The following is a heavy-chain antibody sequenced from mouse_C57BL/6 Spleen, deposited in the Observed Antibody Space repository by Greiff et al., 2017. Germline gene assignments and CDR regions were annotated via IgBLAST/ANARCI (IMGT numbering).Heavy chain of an antibody. J-gene: IGHJ4*01. CDR1: GYTFTSYW. CDR3: AMPYYYGSSPYYAMDY. Sequence: QVQLQQPGAELVKPGASVKVSCKASGYTFTSYWMHWVKQRPGQGLEWIGRIHPSDSDTTYNQKFKGKATLTVDKSSSTAYMQLSSLTSEDSAVYYCAMPYYYGSSPYYAMDYWGQGTSVTVYS. CDR2: IHPSDSDT. V-gene: IGHV1-74*01. D-gene: IGHD1-1*01.